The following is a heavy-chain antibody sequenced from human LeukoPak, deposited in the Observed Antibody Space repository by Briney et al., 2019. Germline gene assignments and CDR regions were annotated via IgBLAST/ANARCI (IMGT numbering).Heavy chain of an antibody. CDR1: GFTFSSYS. D-gene: IGHD2-2*01. CDR3: ASTNIVVVPATGDMDV. J-gene: IGHJ6*03. V-gene: IGHV3-21*01. CDR2: ISSSSSYI. Sequence: GGSLRLSCAASGFTFSSYSMNWVRQAPGKGLEWVSSISSSSSYIYYADSVKGRFTISRDNAKNSLYLQMNSLRAEDTAVYYCASTNIVVVPATGDMDVWGKGTTVTVSS.